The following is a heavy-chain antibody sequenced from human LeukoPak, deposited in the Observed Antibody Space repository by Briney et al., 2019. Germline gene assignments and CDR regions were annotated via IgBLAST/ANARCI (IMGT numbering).Heavy chain of an antibody. CDR3: ARDYYYDSSGYYYIDY. V-gene: IGHV3-30-3*01. CDR1: GFTFSSYA. CDR2: ISYDGSNK. J-gene: IGHJ4*02. Sequence: QSGGSLRLSCAASGFTFSSYAMHWVRQAPGKGLEWVAVISYDGSNKYYADSVKGRFTFSRDNSKNTLYLQMNSLRAEDTAVYYCARDYYYDSSGYYYIDYWGQGTLVTVSS. D-gene: IGHD3-22*01.